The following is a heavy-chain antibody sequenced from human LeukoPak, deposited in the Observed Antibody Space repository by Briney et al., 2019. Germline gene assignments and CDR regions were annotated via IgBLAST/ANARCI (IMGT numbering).Heavy chain of an antibody. J-gene: IGHJ6*03. CDR1: GGSISSYY. Sequence: SETLSLTCTVSGGSISSYYWSWLRQPPGKGLEWVGYIYTSGSTNYNPSLKSRVTISVDTSKNQFSLKLSSVTAAETAVYYCARVIRNYDFWSSSYYMDVWGKGTTVTFSS. CDR3: ARVIRNYDFWSSSYYMDV. V-gene: IGHV4-4*09. D-gene: IGHD3-3*01. CDR2: IYTSGST.